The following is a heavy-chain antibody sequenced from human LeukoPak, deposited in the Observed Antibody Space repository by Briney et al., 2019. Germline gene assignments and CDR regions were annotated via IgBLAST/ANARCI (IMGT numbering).Heavy chain of an antibody. V-gene: IGHV1-8*01. Sequence: ASVKLCCKAAGYTFTSYDINWVRQATGQGLGWMGWMNPNSGNTGYAQKFQGRVTMTRNTSISTAYMELSSLRSEDTAVYYCARGGTSPTYYYYMDVWGKGTTVTVSS. D-gene: IGHD2-2*01. CDR1: GYTFTSYD. J-gene: IGHJ6*03. CDR2: MNPNSGNT. CDR3: ARGGTSPTYYYYMDV.